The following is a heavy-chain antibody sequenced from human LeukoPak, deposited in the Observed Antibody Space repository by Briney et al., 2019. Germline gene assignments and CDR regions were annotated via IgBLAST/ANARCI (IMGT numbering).Heavy chain of an antibody. Sequence: ASVKVSCKVSGDTLTELSMHWVRQAPGKGLEWMGGFDPEDGETIYAQKFQGRVTMTEDTSTDTAYMELSSLRSEDTAVYYCATVDSYGGYYFDYWGQGTLVTVSS. D-gene: IGHD5-18*01. V-gene: IGHV1-24*01. J-gene: IGHJ4*02. CDR3: ATVDSYGGYYFDY. CDR1: GDTLTELS. CDR2: FDPEDGET.